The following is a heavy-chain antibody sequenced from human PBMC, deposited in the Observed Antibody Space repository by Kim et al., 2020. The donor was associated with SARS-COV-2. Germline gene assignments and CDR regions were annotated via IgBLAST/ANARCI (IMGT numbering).Heavy chain of an antibody. Sequence: YSQKFQGRVTITRDTSASTAYMELSSLRSEDTAVYYCARDRSGSYRSPDYWGQGTLVTVSS. D-gene: IGHD1-26*01. V-gene: IGHV1-3*01. CDR3: ARDRSGSYRSPDY. J-gene: IGHJ4*02.